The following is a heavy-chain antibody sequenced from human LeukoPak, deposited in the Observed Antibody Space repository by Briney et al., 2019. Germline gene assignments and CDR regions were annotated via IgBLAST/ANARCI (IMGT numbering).Heavy chain of an antibody. CDR1: GFTFSTFA. CDR2: ISYDGSNK. CDR3: ARDHGSSWYYYYYMDV. J-gene: IGHJ6*03. Sequence: GGSLRLSCEASGFTFSTFAMIWVRQPPGKGLEWVAVISYDGSNKYYADSVKGRFTISRDNSKNTLYLQMNSLRAEDTAVYYCARDHGSSWYYYYYMDVWGKGTTVTVSS. D-gene: IGHD6-13*01. V-gene: IGHV3-30*04.